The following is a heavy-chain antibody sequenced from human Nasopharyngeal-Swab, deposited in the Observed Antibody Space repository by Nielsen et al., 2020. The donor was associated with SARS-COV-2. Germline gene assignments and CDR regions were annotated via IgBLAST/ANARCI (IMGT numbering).Heavy chain of an antibody. Sequence: GESLKISCTASGFTFSSYWMHWVRQAPGKGLEWVSAISGSGGSTYYADSVKGRFTISRDNSKNPLYLQMNSLRAEDTAVYYCAKESLRREMATMSAHDYWGQGTLVTVSS. CDR2: ISGSGGST. D-gene: IGHD5-24*01. V-gene: IGHV3-23*01. CDR1: GFTFSSYW. CDR3: AKESLRREMATMSAHDY. J-gene: IGHJ4*02.